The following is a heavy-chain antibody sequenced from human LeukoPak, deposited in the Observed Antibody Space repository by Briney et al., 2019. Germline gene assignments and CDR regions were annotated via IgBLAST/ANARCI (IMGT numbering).Heavy chain of an antibody. CDR1: GDSISPYY. V-gene: IGHV4-34*01. CDR3: ARGLNYYDSSGYREKTLWDYYFDY. D-gene: IGHD3-22*01. Sequence: SETLSLTCDVSGDSISPYYWSWIRQPPGKGLEWIGEINHSGSTNYNPSLKSRVTISVDTSKNQFSLKLSSVTAADTAVYYCARGLNYYDSSGYREKTLWDYYFDYWGQGTLVTVSS. CDR2: INHSGST. J-gene: IGHJ4*02.